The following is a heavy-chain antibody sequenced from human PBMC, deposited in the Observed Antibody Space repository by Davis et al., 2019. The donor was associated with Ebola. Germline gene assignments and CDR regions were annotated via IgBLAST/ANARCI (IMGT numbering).Heavy chain of an antibody. V-gene: IGHV4-59*08. CDR2: VYHSGST. D-gene: IGHD3-3*01. CDR3: VRRHDFWSGYYVQ. J-gene: IGHJ4*02. CDR1: GSSISSYY. Sequence: SETLSLTCTVSGSSISSYYWSWIRESPGKGLEWIGNVYHSGSTNHNPSLQRRLTISVDTSKNQFSLEVRSVTVADTGVYYCVRRHDFWSGYYVQWGQGTLVTVSS.